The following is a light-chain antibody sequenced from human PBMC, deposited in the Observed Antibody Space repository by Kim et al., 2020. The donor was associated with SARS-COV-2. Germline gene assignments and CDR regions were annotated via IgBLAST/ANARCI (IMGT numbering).Light chain of an antibody. J-gene: IGLJ7*01. CDR3: NSRDSSGNHAV. V-gene: IGLV3-19*01. CDR1: SLRSYY. CDR2: GKN. Sequence: SSELTQDPAVSVALGQTVRITCQGDSLRSYYASWYQQKPGQAPVLVIYGKNNRPSGIPDRFSGSRSGNTASLTITGAQAEDEADYYCNSRDSSGNHAVFGGGTQLTVL.